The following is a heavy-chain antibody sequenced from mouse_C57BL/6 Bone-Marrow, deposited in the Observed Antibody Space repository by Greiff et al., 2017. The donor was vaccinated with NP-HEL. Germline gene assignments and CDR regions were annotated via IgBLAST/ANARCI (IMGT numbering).Heavy chain of an antibody. CDR1: GYTFTDYN. J-gene: IGHJ2*01. Sequence: EVKLVESGPELVKPGASVKIPCKASGYTFTDYNMDWVKQSHGKSLEWIGDINPNNGGTIYNQKFKGKATLTVDKSSSTAYMELRSLTSEYTAVYYCARIYYYIDYWGQGTTLTVSS. CDR3: ARIYYYIDY. D-gene: IGHD1-1*01. CDR2: INPNNGGT. V-gene: IGHV1-18*01.